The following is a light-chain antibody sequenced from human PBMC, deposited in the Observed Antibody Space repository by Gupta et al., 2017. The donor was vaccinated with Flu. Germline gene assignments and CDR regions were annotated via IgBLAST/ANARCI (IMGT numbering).Light chain of an antibody. J-gene: IGKJ5*01. CDR2: SAS. Sequence: PSSLSASIGDIVTITCRASQGIRTDLAWYQQRPGHAPKLLIYSASTVQSGVPSSFSGDCSGTEFTLTINGLQPEDVATFYCQNDHCPPITFGQGTLVDIK. V-gene: IGKV1-27*01. CDR1: QGIRTD. CDR3: QNDHCPPIT.